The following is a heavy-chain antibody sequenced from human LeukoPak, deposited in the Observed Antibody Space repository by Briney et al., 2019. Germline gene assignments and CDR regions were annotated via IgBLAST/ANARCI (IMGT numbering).Heavy chain of an antibody. CDR1: GYTFTSYG. CDR3: ASPARGYCSSTSCYTSLDY. Sequence: ASAKVSCKASGYTFTSYGISWVRQAPGQGLEWMGWISAYNGSTNYAQKLQGRVTMTTDTSTSTAYMELRSLRSDDTAVYYCASPARGYCSSTSCYTSLDYWGQGTLVTVSS. J-gene: IGHJ4*02. V-gene: IGHV1-18*01. CDR2: ISAYNGST. D-gene: IGHD2-2*02.